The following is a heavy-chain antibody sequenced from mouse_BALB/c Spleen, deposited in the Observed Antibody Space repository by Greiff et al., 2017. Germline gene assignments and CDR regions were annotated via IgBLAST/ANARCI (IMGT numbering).Heavy chain of an antibody. V-gene: IGHV5-17*02. CDR2: ISSGSSTI. CDR3: ASVWSGSY. CDR1: GFTFSSFG. Sequence: EVKLMESGGGLVQPGGSRKLSCAASGFTFSSFGMHWVRQAPEKGLEWVAYISSGSSTIYYADTVKGRFTISRDNPKNTLFLQMTSLRSEDTAMYYCASVWSGSYWGQGTLVTVSA. D-gene: IGHD2-10*02. J-gene: IGHJ3*01.